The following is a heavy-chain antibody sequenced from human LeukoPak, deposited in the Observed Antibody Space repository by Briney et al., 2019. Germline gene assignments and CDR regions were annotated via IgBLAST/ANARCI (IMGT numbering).Heavy chain of an antibody. CDR1: GFSFTKAW. J-gene: IGHJ4*02. D-gene: IGHD3-10*01. V-gene: IGHV3-15*01. CDR2: IKSHIDGGTT. CDR3: TREGGGGLWFGESTYDY. Sequence: PGGSLRLSCAASGFSFTKAWMSWVRQAPGKGPEWIGRIKSHIDGGTTDYAAPVKGGFTISRDDSKETLYLQMSSLKTEDTAVYYCTREGGGGLWFGESTYDYWGQGTLVTVSS.